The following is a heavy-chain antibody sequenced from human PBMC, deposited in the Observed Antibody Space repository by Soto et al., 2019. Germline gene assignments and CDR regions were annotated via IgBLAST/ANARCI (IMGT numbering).Heavy chain of an antibody. D-gene: IGHD6-13*01. V-gene: IGHV3-53*01. Sequence: DVQLAESGGDLIQPGGSLRLSCEVSGFIVSSNYMSWVRQAPGRGLEWVSVIFGGGGTYYADSVKGRFTISKDNSKNTLYLQMESLGAEDTAVYYCAKDAAMVSSTFNYFDYWGQGTLVAVSS. J-gene: IGHJ4*02. CDR3: AKDAAMVSSTFNYFDY. CDR2: IFGGGGT. CDR1: GFIVSSNY.